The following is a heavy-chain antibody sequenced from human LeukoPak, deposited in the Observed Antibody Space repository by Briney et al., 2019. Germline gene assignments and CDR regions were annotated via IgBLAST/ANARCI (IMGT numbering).Heavy chain of an antibody. J-gene: IGHJ4*02. CDR2: IKQDGSEK. Sequence: GGSLRLSCAASGFTFSSYSMNWVRQAPGKGLEWVANIKQDGSEKYYVDSVKGRFTISRDNAKNSLYLQMNSLKAEDTAVYYCAGGLMAVAGRFDYWGQGTLVTVSS. CDR3: AGGLMAVAGRFDY. V-gene: IGHV3-7*01. D-gene: IGHD6-19*01. CDR1: GFTFSSYS.